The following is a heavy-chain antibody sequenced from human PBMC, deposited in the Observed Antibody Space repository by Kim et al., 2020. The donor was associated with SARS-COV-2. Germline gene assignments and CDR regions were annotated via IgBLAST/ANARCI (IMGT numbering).Heavy chain of an antibody. CDR3: ARALNGGNSVGFDY. J-gene: IGHJ4*02. D-gene: IGHD2-21*02. Sequence: ADSLKGRFTISRDNAKNSLYLQMNSLRAEDTAVYYCARALNGGNSVGFDYWGQGTLVTVSS. V-gene: IGHV3-11*01.